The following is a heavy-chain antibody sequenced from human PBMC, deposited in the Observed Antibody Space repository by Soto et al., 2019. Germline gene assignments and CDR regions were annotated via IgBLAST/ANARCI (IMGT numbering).Heavy chain of an antibody. CDR2: IYYSGST. J-gene: IGHJ6*02. CDR3: ARFRGATQYCTNGVCSSSGGMDV. D-gene: IGHD2-8*01. CDR1: GGSISSSSYY. V-gene: IGHV4-39*01. Sequence: QLQLQESGPGLVKPSETLSLTCTVSGGSISSSSYYWGWIRQPPGKGLEWIGSIYYSGSTYYNPSLKSRVTISVDTSKNQFSLKLSSVTAADTAVYYCARFRGATQYCTNGVCSSSGGMDVWGQGTTVIVSS.